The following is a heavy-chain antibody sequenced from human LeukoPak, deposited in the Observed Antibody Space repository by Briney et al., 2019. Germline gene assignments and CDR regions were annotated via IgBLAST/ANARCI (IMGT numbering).Heavy chain of an antibody. CDR2: IYYSGST. Sequence: SETLSLTCTVSGGSISSSSYYWGWIRQPPGKGLEWIGSIYYSGSTYYNPSLKSRVTISVDTSKNQFSLKLSSVTAADTAVYYCARSRDFRSTKDAFDIWGQGTMVTVSS. D-gene: IGHD3-3*01. V-gene: IGHV4-39*07. CDR1: GGSISSSSYY. J-gene: IGHJ3*02. CDR3: ARSRDFRSTKDAFDI.